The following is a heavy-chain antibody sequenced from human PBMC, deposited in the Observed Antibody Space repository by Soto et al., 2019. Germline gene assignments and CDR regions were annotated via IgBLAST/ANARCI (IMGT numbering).Heavy chain of an antibody. J-gene: IGHJ5*02. CDR2: ISSSSSYI. D-gene: IGHD6-13*01. Sequence: GGSLRLSCAASGFTFSSYSMNWVRQAPGKGLEWVSSISSSSSYIYYADSVEGRFTISRDNAKNSLYLQMNSLRAEDTAVYYCARDPDGAAAAHNWFDPWGQGTLVTVSS. V-gene: IGHV3-21*01. CDR1: GFTFSSYS. CDR3: ARDPDGAAAAHNWFDP.